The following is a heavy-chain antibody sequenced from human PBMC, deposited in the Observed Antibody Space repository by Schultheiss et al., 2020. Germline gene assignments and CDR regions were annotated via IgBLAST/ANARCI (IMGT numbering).Heavy chain of an antibody. CDR3: ANVLLWFGESRGYFQH. V-gene: IGHV3-23*01. J-gene: IGHJ1*01. D-gene: IGHD3-10*01. Sequence: GGSQRLSCAASGFTFSSYAMSWVRQAPGKGLEWVSAISGSGGSTYYADSVKGRFTISRDNSKNTLYLQMNSLRAEDTAVYYCANVLLWFGESRGYFQHWGQGTLVTVSS. CDR2: ISGSGGST. CDR1: GFTFSSYA.